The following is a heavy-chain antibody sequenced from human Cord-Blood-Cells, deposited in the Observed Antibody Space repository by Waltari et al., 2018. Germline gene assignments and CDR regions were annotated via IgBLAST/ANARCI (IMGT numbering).Heavy chain of an antibody. D-gene: IGHD1-26*01. V-gene: IGHV1-8*03. CDR2: MSPNSGNT. CDR1: GYPFTSYD. CDR3: ARGVWDYWYFDL. J-gene: IGHJ2*01. Sequence: QVQLVQSGAEVKKPGASVKVSCKASGYPFTSYDINWVRQATGQGLAWMGWMSPNSGNTGYAQKFQGRVTITRNTSMSTAYMWLSSLRSEDTAVYYCARGVWDYWYFDLWGRGTLVTVSS.